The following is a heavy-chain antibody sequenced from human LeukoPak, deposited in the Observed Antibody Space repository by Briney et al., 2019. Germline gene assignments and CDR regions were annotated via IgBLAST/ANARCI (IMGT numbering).Heavy chain of an antibody. V-gene: IGHV4-34*01. D-gene: IGHD3-3*02. J-gene: IGHJ6*03. CDR3: ARISPPMDV. Sequence: PSQTLSLTCAVYGGSFSGYYWSWIRQHRGRGLEWIGEINHSGSTNYNPSLKSRVTISVDTSKNQFSLKLSSVTAADTAVYYYARISPPMDVWGKGTTVTVSS. CDR1: GGSFSGYY. CDR2: INHSGST.